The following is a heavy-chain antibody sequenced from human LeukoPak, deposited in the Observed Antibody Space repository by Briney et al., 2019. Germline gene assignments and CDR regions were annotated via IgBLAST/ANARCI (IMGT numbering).Heavy chain of an antibody. J-gene: IGHJ5*02. CDR3: ARSLRYFDWLAWFDP. Sequence: PSETLSLTCTVSGGSISSYYWSWIRQPPGKGLEWIGYIYYSGSTTYNASLKNRVTISADTTNNQSSLMLISVTAADTAVYYCARSLRYFDWLAWFDPWGQGTLVTVSS. V-gene: IGHV4-59*01. CDR2: IYYSGST. CDR1: GGSISSYY. D-gene: IGHD3-9*01.